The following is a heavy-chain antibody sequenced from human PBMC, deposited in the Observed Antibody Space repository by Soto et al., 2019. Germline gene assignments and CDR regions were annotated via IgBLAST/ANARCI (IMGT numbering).Heavy chain of an antibody. V-gene: IGHV4-30-2*01. CDR1: GGSISSGGYS. J-gene: IGHJ3*02. CDR3: AGAGPVINDAFDI. D-gene: IGHD3-16*02. CDR2: IYHSGST. Sequence: QLQLQESGSGLVKPSQTLSLTCAVSGGSISSGGYSWSWIRQPPGKGLEWIGYIYHSGSTYYNPSLKRRVTISVDRSKNQFSLKLSSVTAADTAVYYCAGAGPVINDAFDIWGQGTMVTVSS.